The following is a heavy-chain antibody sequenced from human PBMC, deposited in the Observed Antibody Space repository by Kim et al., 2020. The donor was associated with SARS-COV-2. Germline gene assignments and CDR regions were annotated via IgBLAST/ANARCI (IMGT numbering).Heavy chain of an antibody. V-gene: IGHV4-4*02. J-gene: IGHJ6*02. CDR3: ARRKISAAYYYGMDV. Sequence: NRSLNGRVTISQDKSKNQFSLKLTSVTAADTAVYYCARRKISAAYYYGMDVWGQGTTVTVSS.